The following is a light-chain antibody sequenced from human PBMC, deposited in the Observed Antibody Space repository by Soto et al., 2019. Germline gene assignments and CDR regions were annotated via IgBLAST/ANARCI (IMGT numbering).Light chain of an antibody. V-gene: IGLV1-44*01. Sequence: QTVVTQPPSASGTPGQRVPIFCSGSNSNIGSHTVNWYQQLPGTAPKLLIYNNNQRPSGVPDRFSGSKSGTSASLAISGLQSEDEADYYCAAWDDSLNGYVFGTGTKLTVL. CDR3: AAWDDSLNGYV. J-gene: IGLJ1*01. CDR1: NSNIGSHT. CDR2: NNN.